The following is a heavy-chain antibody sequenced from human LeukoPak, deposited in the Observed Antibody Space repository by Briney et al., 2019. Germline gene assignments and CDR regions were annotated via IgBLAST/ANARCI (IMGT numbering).Heavy chain of an antibody. V-gene: IGHV4-31*03. CDR1: GGSISSGGYY. J-gene: IGHJ3*02. CDR2: IYYSGST. D-gene: IGHD3-16*01. Sequence: SETLSLTCTVSGGSISSGGYYWSWIRQHPGKGLEWIGYIYYSGSTYYNPSLKSRVTISVDTSKNQFSLKLSSVTAVDTAVYYCARALFGAFDIWGQGTMVTVSS. CDR3: ARALFGAFDI.